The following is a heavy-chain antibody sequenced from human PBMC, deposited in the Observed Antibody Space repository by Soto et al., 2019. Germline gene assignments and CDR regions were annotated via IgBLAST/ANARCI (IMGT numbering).Heavy chain of an antibody. D-gene: IGHD3-22*01. V-gene: IGHV1-45*02. CDR1: GYTFTYRY. Sequence: VKGSCKASGYTFTYRYLDWVRQAPGQALEWMGWITPFNGNTNYAQKFQDRVTITRDRSMSTAYMELSSLRSEDTAMYYCAGHRYYYDSSGQGDAFDIWGQGTMVTVSS. J-gene: IGHJ3*02. CDR3: AGHRYYYDSSGQGDAFDI. CDR2: ITPFNGNT.